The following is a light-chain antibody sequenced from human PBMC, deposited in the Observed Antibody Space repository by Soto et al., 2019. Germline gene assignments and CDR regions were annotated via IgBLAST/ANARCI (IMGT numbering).Light chain of an antibody. Sequence: EIVLTQSQVTLSLSPGDRAILSCRASQSVSSSYLAWYRQKPGQAPSLLIYGASSRATGIPDRFSGSGSGTDFTLTISSLEPEDFAVYYCQQYGSSPRTFGQGTKVEMK. CDR1: QSVSSSY. CDR2: GAS. V-gene: IGKV3-20*01. CDR3: QQYGSSPRT. J-gene: IGKJ1*01.